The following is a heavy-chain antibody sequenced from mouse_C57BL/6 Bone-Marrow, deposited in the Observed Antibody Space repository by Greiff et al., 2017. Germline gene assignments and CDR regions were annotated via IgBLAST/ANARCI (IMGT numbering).Heavy chain of an antibody. D-gene: IGHD2-5*01. CDR2: IYPSDSET. CDR3: ARGLYSNYDLAMDY. Sequence: VQLQQPGAELVRPGSSVKLSCKASGYTFTSYWMDWVKQRPGQGLEWIGNIYPSDSETHYNQKFKDKATLTVDKSSSTAYMQLSSLTSEDSAVXYCARGLYSNYDLAMDYWGQGTSVTVSS. J-gene: IGHJ4*01. CDR1: GYTFTSYW. V-gene: IGHV1-61*01.